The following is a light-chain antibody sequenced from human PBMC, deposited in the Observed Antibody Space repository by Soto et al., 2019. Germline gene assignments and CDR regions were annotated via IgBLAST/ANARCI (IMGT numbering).Light chain of an antibody. J-gene: IGLJ2*01. CDR3: QSYHVSMG. CDR2: EDN. CDR1: SGSIASNY. Sequence: NFMLTQPHSVSESPGKTVTISCTGSSGSIASNYVQWYQQRPGSAPTTVIYEDNQRPSGVPDRFSGSIDSSSNSASLTISGLKTEDEADYYCQSYHVSMGLGGGTKLTVL. V-gene: IGLV6-57*02.